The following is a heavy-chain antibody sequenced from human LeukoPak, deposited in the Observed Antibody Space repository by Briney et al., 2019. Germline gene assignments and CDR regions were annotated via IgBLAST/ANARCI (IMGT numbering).Heavy chain of an antibody. V-gene: IGHV1-69*04. J-gene: IGHJ3*02. CDR1: GGTFSSYA. Sequence: GASVKVSCKASGGTFSSYAISWVRQAPGQGLEWMGRIIPILGIANYAQKFQGRVTITADESTSTAYMELSSLRSEDTAVYYCARALDIVVVPAAIRHAFDIWGQGTMVTVSS. CDR2: IIPILGIA. CDR3: ARALDIVVVPAAIRHAFDI. D-gene: IGHD2-2*01.